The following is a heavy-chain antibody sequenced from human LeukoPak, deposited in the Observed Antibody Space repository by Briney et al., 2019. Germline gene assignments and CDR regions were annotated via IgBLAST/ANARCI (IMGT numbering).Heavy chain of an antibody. CDR2: IYYGETT. V-gene: IGHV4-39*01. CDR1: VGLNSRRNDL. D-gene: IGHD4-17*01. Sequence: PSHTESLLHTVSVGLNSRRNDLGASVRQPPAKVEGRNERIYYGETTYYNASLKSRGTISEDSSKNQFSLKLRSVTAADTAVYYCVRQNGDSVSGYFDYWGQGTLVTVSS. J-gene: IGHJ4*02. CDR3: VRQNGDSVSGYFDY.